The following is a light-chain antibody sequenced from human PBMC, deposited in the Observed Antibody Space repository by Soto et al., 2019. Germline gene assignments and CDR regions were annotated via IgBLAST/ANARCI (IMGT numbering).Light chain of an antibody. V-gene: IGKV3-20*01. CDR1: QSVTISY. J-gene: IGKJ1*01. CDR3: QQFGSSPWT. CDR2: GAR. Sequence: EVVLTQSPGTLSLSPGERAILSCRASQSVTISYLAWFQQKPGQAPRLLIYGARSRATGVPDRFSGSGSGTDFTLTISRLEPEDFAVYHCQQFGSSPWTFGQGTKVDIK.